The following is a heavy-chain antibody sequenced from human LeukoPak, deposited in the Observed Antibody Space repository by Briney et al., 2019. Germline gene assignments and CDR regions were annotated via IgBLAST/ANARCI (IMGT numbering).Heavy chain of an antibody. CDR2: ISSSSSLI. V-gene: IGHV3-21*01. D-gene: IGHD6-13*01. CDR1: GFTFSYYS. J-gene: IGHJ6*03. CDR3: AKVDRGDYSSSPVPYYNYYMNV. Sequence: GGSLRLSCAASGFTFSYYSTNWVRQAPGRGLEWVSCISSSSSLIFYSDSVRGRFTISRDNAKNLLYLHVNSLRVEDTAVYYCAKVDRGDYSSSPVPYYNYYMNVWGKGTTVTVSS.